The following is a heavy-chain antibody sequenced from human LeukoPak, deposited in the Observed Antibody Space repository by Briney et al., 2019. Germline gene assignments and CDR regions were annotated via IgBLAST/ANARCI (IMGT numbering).Heavy chain of an antibody. CDR2: ISSSGSTI. V-gene: IGHV3-11*01. J-gene: IGHJ4*02. CDR1: GFTFSDYY. D-gene: IGHD2-15*01. CDR3: ARVMGDIVVVVAASYFDY. Sequence: GGSLRLSCAASGFTFSDYYMSWIRQAPGKGLEWVSYISSSGSTIYYADSVKGRFTISRDNAKNSLYLQMNSLRAEDTAVYYCARVMGDIVVVVAASYFDYWGQGTLVTVSS.